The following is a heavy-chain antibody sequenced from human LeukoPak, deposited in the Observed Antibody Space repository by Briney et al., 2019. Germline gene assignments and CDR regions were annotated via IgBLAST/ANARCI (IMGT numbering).Heavy chain of an antibody. Sequence: ASVKVSCKASGYTFTSYGISWVRQAPGQGLEWMGRISAYNGNTNYAQKLQGRVTMTTDTSTSTAYMELRSLRSDDTAVYYCAREFRKLRFLEFRVLGRSNLRYFDYWGQGTLVTVSS. J-gene: IGHJ4*02. D-gene: IGHD3-3*01. CDR2: ISAYNGNT. V-gene: IGHV1-18*01. CDR3: AREFRKLRFLEFRVLGRSNLRYFDY. CDR1: GYTFTSYG.